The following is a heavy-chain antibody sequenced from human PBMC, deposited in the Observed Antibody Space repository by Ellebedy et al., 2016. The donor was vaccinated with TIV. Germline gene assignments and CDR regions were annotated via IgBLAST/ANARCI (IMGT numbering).Heavy chain of an antibody. J-gene: IGHJ6*02. CDR1: GGSISSYY. Sequence: SETLSLTCTVSGGSISSYYWSWIRQPPGKGLEWIGYIYYSGSTNYNPSLKSRVTISVDTSKNPFSLKLSSVTAADTAVYYCARDTSLAVAGTLSVFYYYGMDVWGQGTTVTVSS. V-gene: IGHV4-59*01. CDR3: ARDTSLAVAGTLSVFYYYGMDV. D-gene: IGHD6-19*01. CDR2: IYYSGST.